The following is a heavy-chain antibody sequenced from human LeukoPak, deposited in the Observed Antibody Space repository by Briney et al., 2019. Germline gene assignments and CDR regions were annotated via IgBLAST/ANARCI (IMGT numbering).Heavy chain of an antibody. CDR1: GFTFSSYS. Sequence: GGSLRLSCAASGFTFSSYSMNWVRQAPGKGLEWVSSINSSSSYIYYADSVKGRFTISRDNAKNSLYLQMNSLRAEDTAVYYCARDRGGFLEWLLNPKDAFDIWGQGTTVTVSS. D-gene: IGHD3-3*01. CDR3: ARDRGGFLEWLLNPKDAFDI. V-gene: IGHV3-21*01. J-gene: IGHJ3*02. CDR2: INSSSSYI.